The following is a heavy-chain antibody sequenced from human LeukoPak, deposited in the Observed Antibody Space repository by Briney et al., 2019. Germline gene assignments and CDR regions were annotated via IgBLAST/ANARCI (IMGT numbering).Heavy chain of an antibody. J-gene: IGHJ4*02. V-gene: IGHV4-59*08. D-gene: IGHD5-24*01. CDR3: ARSTLESRRDAYNFYFDY. CDR1: GASIISYH. CDR2: VHYSEST. Sequence: SETLSLTCSVSGASIISYHWSWVRQPPGKGLEWIGFVHYSESTNYNPSLKSRVTISADTSKNQFSLSLTSVTAADTALYYCARSTLESRRDAYNFYFDYWGQGALVTVSS.